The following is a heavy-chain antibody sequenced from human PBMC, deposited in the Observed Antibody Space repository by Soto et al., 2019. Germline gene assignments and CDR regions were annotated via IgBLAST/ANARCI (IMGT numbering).Heavy chain of an antibody. CDR2: IYSGGSA. J-gene: IGHJ4*02. D-gene: IGHD3-3*01. CDR1: GFTVSSNY. V-gene: IGHV3-66*02. Sequence: GSLRLSCAASGFTVSSNYMNWVRQAPGEGLEWVSVIYSGGSASYADSVKGRFTISRDNSKNTLYLQMNSLRTEDTAVYYCARALDFWSAYFDYWGQGSLVTVSS. CDR3: ARALDFWSAYFDY.